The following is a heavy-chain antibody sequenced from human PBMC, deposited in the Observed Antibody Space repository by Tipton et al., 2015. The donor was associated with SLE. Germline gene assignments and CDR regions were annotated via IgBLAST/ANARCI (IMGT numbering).Heavy chain of an antibody. CDR2: IYGGGST. D-gene: IGHD6-13*01. J-gene: IGHJ6*03. CDR3: AREKGIAAAGNMDV. V-gene: IGHV3-53*01. CDR1: GFTVSSNY. Sequence: GSLRLSCAASGFTVSSNYMSWVRQAPGKGLEWVSVIYGGGSTYYADSVKGRFTISRDNSKNTLYLQMNSLRAEDTAVYYCAREKGIAAAGNMDVWGKGTTVTVSS.